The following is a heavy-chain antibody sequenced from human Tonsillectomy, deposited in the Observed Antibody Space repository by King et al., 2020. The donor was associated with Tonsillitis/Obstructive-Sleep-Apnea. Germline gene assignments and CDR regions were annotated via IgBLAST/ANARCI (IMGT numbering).Heavy chain of an antibody. J-gene: IGHJ4*02. CDR3: ARSSGGNSHFDY. CDR1: GGSISIYY. V-gene: IGHV4-59*01. CDR2: IYYSGST. Sequence: QLQESGPGLEKPSETLSLTCTVSGGSISIYYWSWIRQPPGKGLEFIGYIYYSGSTNYNPSLESRVTISVDTSKNQFSLQLSSVTAADTAVYYCARSSGGNSHFDYWGQGTLVTVSS. D-gene: IGHD4-23*01.